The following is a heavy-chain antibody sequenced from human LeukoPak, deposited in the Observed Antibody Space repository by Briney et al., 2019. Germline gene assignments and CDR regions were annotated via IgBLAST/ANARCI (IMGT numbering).Heavy chain of an antibody. CDR1: GYTFTGYY. J-gene: IGHJ4*02. V-gene: IGHV1-2*02. Sequence: ASVKVSCKASGYTFTGYYMHWVRQAPGQGLERMGWINPNSGGTNYAQKFQGRVTMTRDTSISTAYMELSRLRSDDTAVYYCARGAGYFDWLLSTPPFDYWGQGTLVTVSS. CDR3: ARGAGYFDWLLSTPPFDY. CDR2: INPNSGGT. D-gene: IGHD3-9*01.